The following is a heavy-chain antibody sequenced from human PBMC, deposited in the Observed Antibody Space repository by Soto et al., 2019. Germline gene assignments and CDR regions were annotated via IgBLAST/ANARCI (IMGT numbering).Heavy chain of an antibody. V-gene: IGHV1-8*01. CDR2: MNPNSGNT. D-gene: IGHD5-12*01. J-gene: IGHJ5*02. Sequence: VKVSCKASGYTFTSYDINWVRQATGQGLEYLGWMNPNSGNTGYVQKFQGRLTITKDTSKNQVVLTMTNMDPVDTATYYCAHRRKGGYNFWFDPWGQGTLVTVSS. CDR1: GYTFTSYD. CDR3: AHRRKGGYNFWFDP.